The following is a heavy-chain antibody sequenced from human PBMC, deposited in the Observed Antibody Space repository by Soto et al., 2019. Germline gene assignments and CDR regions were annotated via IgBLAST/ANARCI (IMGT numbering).Heavy chain of an antibody. V-gene: IGHV3-53*04. Sequence: EVQLVESGGGLVQPGGSLRLSCAASGFTVSSNYMSWVRQAPGKGLEWVSDIYSGGSTYYADSVKGRFTISRHNSKNTLYLQMNSLRAEDTAVYYCARHYGDYRGNFDYWGQGTLVTVSS. D-gene: IGHD4-17*01. CDR3: ARHYGDYRGNFDY. CDR2: IYSGGST. J-gene: IGHJ4*02. CDR1: GFTVSSNY.